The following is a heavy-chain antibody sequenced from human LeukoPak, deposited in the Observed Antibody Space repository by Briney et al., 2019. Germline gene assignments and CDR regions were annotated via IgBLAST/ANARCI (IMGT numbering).Heavy chain of an antibody. V-gene: IGHV4-34*01. Sequence: PSETLSLTCAVYGGSFSGYYWSWIRQPPGKGLEWIGEINHSGSTNYNPSLKSRVTISVDTSKNQFSLKLSSVTAADTAVYYCARHGVAWVSYFDLWGRGTLVTVSS. CDR3: ARHGVAWVSYFDL. CDR2: INHSGST. J-gene: IGHJ2*01. D-gene: IGHD1-26*01. CDR1: GGSFSGYY.